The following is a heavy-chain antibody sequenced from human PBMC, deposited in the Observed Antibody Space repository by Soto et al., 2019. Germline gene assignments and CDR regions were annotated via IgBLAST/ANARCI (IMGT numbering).Heavy chain of an antibody. V-gene: IGHV1-69*01. Sequence: SPLKGYWKGVGGAFSSHAISWRRQANGQGLEWMGGIIPIFGTANYAQKFQGRVTITADESTSTAYMELSSLRSEDTAVYYCASRIGAAAGTFFGYYGMDVWGQGTTITVSS. CDR1: GGAFSSHA. CDR3: ASRIGAAAGTFFGYYGMDV. D-gene: IGHD6-13*01. CDR2: IIPIFGTA. J-gene: IGHJ6*02.